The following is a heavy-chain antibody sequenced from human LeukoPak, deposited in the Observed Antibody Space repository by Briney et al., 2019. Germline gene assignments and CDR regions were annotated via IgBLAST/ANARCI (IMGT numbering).Heavy chain of an antibody. Sequence: PGGSLRLSCAASGFTFSSYAMSWVRQAPGKGLEWVSAISGSGDSTYYADSVKGRFTISRANTKSTLYLQMNSLRAEDTAVYYCAKTMWYDSSGYYPSYYFDYWGQGTLVTVSS. V-gene: IGHV3-23*01. CDR3: AKTMWYDSSGYYPSYYFDY. J-gene: IGHJ4*02. D-gene: IGHD3-22*01. CDR1: GFTFSSYA. CDR2: ISGSGDST.